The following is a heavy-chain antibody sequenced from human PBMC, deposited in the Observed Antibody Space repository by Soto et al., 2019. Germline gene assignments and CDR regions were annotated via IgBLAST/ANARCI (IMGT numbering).Heavy chain of an antibody. Sequence: GGSLRLSCAASGFTFSSFAMNWVRQAPGKGLEWVSDISGSGGSTKYADSVKGRFTISRDNSKNTLYLQMNSLRAEDTALYYCAKWEDIVVVVADYGMDVWGQGTTVTVSS. D-gene: IGHD2-15*01. J-gene: IGHJ6*02. V-gene: IGHV3-23*01. CDR1: GFTFSSFA. CDR3: AKWEDIVVVVADYGMDV. CDR2: ISGSGGST.